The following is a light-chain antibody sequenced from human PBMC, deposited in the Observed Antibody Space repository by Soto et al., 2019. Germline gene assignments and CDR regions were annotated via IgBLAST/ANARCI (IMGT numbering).Light chain of an antibody. Sequence: DIQMTQSPSSVSASVGDRVTITCRASQGNSNWLAWYQQQPGKAPKLLIYAASSLQSGVPSRFSGGGSGTHFTLIISSLQPEDFATYYCQQTNTFLPLTFGGGTKVEIK. CDR3: QQTNTFLPLT. J-gene: IGKJ4*01. V-gene: IGKV1-12*01. CDR2: AAS. CDR1: QGNSNW.